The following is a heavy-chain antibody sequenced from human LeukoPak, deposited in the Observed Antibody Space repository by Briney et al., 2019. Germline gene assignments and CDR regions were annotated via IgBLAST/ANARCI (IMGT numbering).Heavy chain of an antibody. CDR3: ARRYSNSWYVGFFDP. V-gene: IGHV4-59*08. J-gene: IGHJ5*02. Sequence: SETLSLTCTVSGASIRNYYWSWIRQSPGKGLEWIGYIYSSGSTNYNPSLKSRVAMSGDTSKNQFSLRLSSVSAEDTAIYSCARRYSNSWYVGFFDPWGQGTLVTASS. CDR1: GASIRNYY. CDR2: IYSSGST. D-gene: IGHD6-13*01.